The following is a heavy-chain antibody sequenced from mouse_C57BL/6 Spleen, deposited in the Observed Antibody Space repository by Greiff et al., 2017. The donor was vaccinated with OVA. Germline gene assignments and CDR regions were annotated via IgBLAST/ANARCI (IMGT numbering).Heavy chain of an antibody. CDR1: GYTFTDYY. D-gene: IGHD1-1*01. CDR3: ARWKSSYGYFDV. CDR2: INPNNGGT. Sequence: EVQLQQSGPELVKPGASVKISCKASGYTFTDYYMNWVKQSHGKSLEWIGDINPNNGGTSYNQKFKGKATLTVDKSSSTAYMELRSLTSEDSAVYYCARWKSSYGYFDVWGTGTTVTVSS. V-gene: IGHV1-26*01. J-gene: IGHJ1*03.